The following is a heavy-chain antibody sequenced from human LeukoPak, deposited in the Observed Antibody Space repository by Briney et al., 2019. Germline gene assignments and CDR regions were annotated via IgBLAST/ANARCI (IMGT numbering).Heavy chain of an antibody. J-gene: IGHJ4*02. CDR1: GGSISSYY. CDR2: IYYTGST. D-gene: IGHD3-10*01. CDR3: ARQNNYYGSGSYFDN. Sequence: SETLSLTCTVSGGSISSYYWSWIRQPPGKGLEWIGYIYYTGSTNYNPSLKSRVTISVDTSKNQFSLKLSSVTAADTAVYYCARQNNYYGSGSYFDNWGQGTLVTVSS. V-gene: IGHV4-59*08.